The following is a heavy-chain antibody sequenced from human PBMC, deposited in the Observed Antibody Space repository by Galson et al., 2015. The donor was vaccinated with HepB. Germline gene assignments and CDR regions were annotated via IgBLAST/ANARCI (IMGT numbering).Heavy chain of an antibody. CDR1: NYTFTSYP. V-gene: IGHV1-18*01. CDR2: ISTYNGNT. D-gene: IGHD3-16*02. CDR3: ARLWDYVWGAYRHDY. Sequence: SVKVSCKASNYTFTSYPISWVRQAPGQGLEWMGLISTYNGNTNYAQKFQGRVIMTADTSTRTAYMELRSLRSDDTAVYYCARLWDYVWGAYRHDYWGQGTLLTVSS. J-gene: IGHJ4*02.